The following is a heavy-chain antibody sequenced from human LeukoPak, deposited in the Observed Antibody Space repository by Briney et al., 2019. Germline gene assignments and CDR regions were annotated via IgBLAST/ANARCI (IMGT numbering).Heavy chain of an antibody. CDR1: GGSISSGGYY. CDR2: IYYSGST. Sequence: SETLSLTCTVSGGSISSGGYYWSWIRQHPGKGLEWIGYIYYSGSTYYNPSLKSRVTISVDTSKNQFSLKLSSVTAADTAVYYCARTHNWNAPHALDYWGQGTLVTVSS. V-gene: IGHV4-31*03. D-gene: IGHD1-20*01. CDR3: ARTHNWNAPHALDY. J-gene: IGHJ4*02.